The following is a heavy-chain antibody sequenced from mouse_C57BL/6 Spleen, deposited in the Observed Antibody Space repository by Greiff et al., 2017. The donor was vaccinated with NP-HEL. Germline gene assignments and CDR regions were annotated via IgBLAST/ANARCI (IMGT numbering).Heavy chain of an antibody. Sequence: VQGVESGAELAKPGASVKLSCKASGYTFTSYWMHWVKQRPGQGLEWIGYINPSSGYTKYNQKFKDKATLTADKSSSTAYMQLSSLTYEDSAVYYCARGGVYSNYEGAWFAYWGQGTLVTVSA. J-gene: IGHJ3*01. CDR2: INPSSGYT. CDR1: GYTFTSYW. D-gene: IGHD2-5*01. CDR3: ARGGVYSNYEGAWFAY. V-gene: IGHV1-7*01.